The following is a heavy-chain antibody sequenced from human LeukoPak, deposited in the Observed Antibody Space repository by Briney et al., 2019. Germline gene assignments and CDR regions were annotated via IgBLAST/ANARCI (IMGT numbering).Heavy chain of an antibody. J-gene: IGHJ6*02. Sequence: SETLSLTCTVSGGSISSSSYYWGWIRLPPGKGLEWIGSIYYSGSTYHNPSLKSRVTISVDTSKNQFSLKLSSVTAADTAVYYCAREGRVRYFDWSHYYYYGMDVWGQGTTVTVSS. CDR3: AREGRVRYFDWSHYYYYGMDV. V-gene: IGHV4-39*02. D-gene: IGHD3-9*01. CDR2: IYYSGST. CDR1: GGSISSSSYY.